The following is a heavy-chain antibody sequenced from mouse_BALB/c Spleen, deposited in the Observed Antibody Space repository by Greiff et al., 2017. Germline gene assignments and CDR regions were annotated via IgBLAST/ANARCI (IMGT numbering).Heavy chain of an antibody. CDR1: GYTFTSYW. V-gene: IGHV1S22*01. CDR3: TRGGDYYGSRDAMDY. CDR2: IYPGSGST. Sequence: LQQPGSELVRPGASVKLSCKASGYTFTSYWMHWVKQRHGQGLEWIGNIYPGSGSTNYDEKFKSKGTLTVDTSSSTAYMHLSSLTSADSAVYYCTRGGDYYGSRDAMDYWGQGTSVTVSS. J-gene: IGHJ4*01. D-gene: IGHD1-1*01.